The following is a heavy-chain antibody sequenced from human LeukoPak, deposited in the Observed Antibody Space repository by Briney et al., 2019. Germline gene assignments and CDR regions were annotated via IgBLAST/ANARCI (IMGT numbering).Heavy chain of an antibody. V-gene: IGHV3-23*01. CDR2: ISGSGGST. J-gene: IGHJ4*02. CDR3: AKRPHPSATVEGGYFDY. Sequence: PGGSLRLSCAASGFTFSSYAMSWVRQAPGKGLEWVSAISGSGGSTYYADSVKGRFTISRDNSKNTLYLQMNSLRAEDTAVYYCAKRPHPSATVEGGYFDYWGQGTLVTVSS. CDR1: GFTFSSYA. D-gene: IGHD4-11*01.